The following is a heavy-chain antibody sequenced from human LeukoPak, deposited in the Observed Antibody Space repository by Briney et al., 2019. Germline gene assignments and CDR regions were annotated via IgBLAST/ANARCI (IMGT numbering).Heavy chain of an antibody. J-gene: IGHJ4*02. V-gene: IGHV3-30*02. CDR2: IRYDGSNK. CDR3: AKDFSVYNYDSRVLDY. CDR1: GFTFSSYG. Sequence: GGSLRLSCAASGFTFSSYGIHWVRQASGKGLEWVAFIRYDGSNKYYADSVKGRFTISRDNSKNTLYLQMNRLRAEDTAVYYCAKDFSVYNYDSRVLDYWGQGTLVTVSS. D-gene: IGHD3-22*01.